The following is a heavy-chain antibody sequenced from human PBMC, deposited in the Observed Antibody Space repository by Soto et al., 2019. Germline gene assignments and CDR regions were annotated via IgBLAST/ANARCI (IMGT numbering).Heavy chain of an antibody. CDR3: AAQRGYSYGYVDAFDI. D-gene: IGHD5-18*01. CDR2: ISYDGSNK. Sequence: PGGSLRLSCAASGFTFSSYGMHWVRQAPGKGLEWVAVISYDGSNKYYADSVKGRFTISRDNSKNTLYLQMNSLRAEDTAVYYCAAQRGYSYGYVDAFDIWGQGTMVTVSS. V-gene: IGHV3-30*03. CDR1: GFTFSSYG. J-gene: IGHJ3*02.